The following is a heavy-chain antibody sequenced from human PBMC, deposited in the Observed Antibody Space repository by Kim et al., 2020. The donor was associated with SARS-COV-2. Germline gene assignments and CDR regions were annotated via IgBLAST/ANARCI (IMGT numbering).Heavy chain of an antibody. J-gene: IGHJ4*02. CDR3: ARSGGAMVRGVIPKGGKYYFDY. CDR2: INHSGST. Sequence: SETLSLTCAVYGGSYSGYYWSWIRQPPGKGLEWIGEINHSGSTNYNPSLKSRVTISVDTSKNQISLKLSSVTAADTAVYYCARSGGAMVRGVIPKGGKYYFDYWGQGTLVTVSS. V-gene: IGHV4-34*01. CDR1: GGSYSGYY. D-gene: IGHD3-10*01.